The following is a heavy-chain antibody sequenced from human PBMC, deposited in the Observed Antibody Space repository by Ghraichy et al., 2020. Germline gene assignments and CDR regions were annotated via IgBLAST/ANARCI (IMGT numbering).Heavy chain of an antibody. CDR2: IYYSGST. D-gene: IGHD2-2*01. Sequence: SETLSLTCTVSGGSISSYYWSWIRQPPGKGLEWIGYIYYSGSTNYNPSLKSLVTISVDTSKNQFSLKLSSVTAAATAVHYCARVGLGSPGAIVVVPAAPGYYRDVWGKGTTVTVSS. CDR3: ARVGLGSPGAIVVVPAAPGYYRDV. CDR1: GGSISSYY. V-gene: IGHV4-59*01. J-gene: IGHJ6*03.